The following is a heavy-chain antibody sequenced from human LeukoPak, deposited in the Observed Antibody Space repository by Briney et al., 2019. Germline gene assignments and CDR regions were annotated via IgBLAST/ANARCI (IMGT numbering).Heavy chain of an antibody. D-gene: IGHD6-13*01. CDR3: AKVHSSSWYTVPDAFDI. CDR1: GFTFSSYA. J-gene: IGHJ3*02. CDR2: ISGSGGST. Sequence: GGSLRLSCAASGFTFSSYAMSWVRPAPGKGLEWVSAISGSGGSTYYADSVKGRFTISRDNSKNTLYLQMNSLRAEDTAVYYCAKVHSSSWYTVPDAFDIWGQGTMVTVSS. V-gene: IGHV3-23*01.